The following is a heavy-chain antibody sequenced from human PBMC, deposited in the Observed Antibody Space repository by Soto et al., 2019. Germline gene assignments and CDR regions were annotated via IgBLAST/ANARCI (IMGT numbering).Heavy chain of an antibody. V-gene: IGHV1-3*01. Sequence: ASVKVSCKASGYTFTSYAMHWARQAPGQRLEWMGWINAGNGNTKYSQKFQGRVTITRDTSASTAYMELSSLRSEDTAVYYCARGGSLYWYFELWGRGTLVTVSS. CDR1: GYTFTSYA. CDR3: ARGGSLYWYFEL. J-gene: IGHJ2*01. D-gene: IGHD1-26*01. CDR2: INAGNGNT.